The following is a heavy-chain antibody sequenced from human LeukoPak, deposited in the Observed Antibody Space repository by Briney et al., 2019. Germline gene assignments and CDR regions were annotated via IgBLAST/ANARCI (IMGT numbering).Heavy chain of an antibody. J-gene: IGHJ4*02. V-gene: IGHV3-48*03. Sequence: PGGSLRLSCAASGFTFSSYEMNWVRQAPGKGLEWVSDISSSGSTIDYADSVKGRFTISRDNAKNSLYLQMNSLRAEDTAVYYCAREAPSPYDYVWGSYRPLDYWGQGTLVTVSS. CDR2: ISSSGSTI. CDR1: GFTFSSYE. CDR3: AREAPSPYDYVWGSYRPLDY. D-gene: IGHD3-16*02.